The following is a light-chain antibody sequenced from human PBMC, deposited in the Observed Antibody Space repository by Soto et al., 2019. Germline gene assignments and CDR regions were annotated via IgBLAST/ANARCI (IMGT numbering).Light chain of an antibody. CDR2: DAS. J-gene: IGKJ1*01. Sequence: EIVLTQSPDTLSLSPGERATLSCRASQSVRSERLAWYQQKRGQAPTLLIFDASSRASGTPERFSGSGSGTDFTLTISSLQPDDFATYYCQQYNSYSWTFGQGTKVDIK. V-gene: IGKV3-20*01. CDR1: QSVRSER. CDR3: QQYNSYSWT.